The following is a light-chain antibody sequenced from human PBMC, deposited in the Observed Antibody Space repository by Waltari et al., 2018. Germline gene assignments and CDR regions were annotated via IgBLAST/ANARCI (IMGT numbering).Light chain of an antibody. CDR2: TAS. V-gene: IGKV1-27*01. CDR1: QGISNY. J-gene: IGKJ4*01. CDR3: QKYSSAPLT. Sequence: DSQMTQSPSSMSASVGDRVIITCQVSQGISNYLAWYQQKPGKVPNLLIYTASTLHSGVPSRLSGSGSGTDFTLTISSLQPEDVATYYCQKYSSAPLTFGGGTKVEIK.